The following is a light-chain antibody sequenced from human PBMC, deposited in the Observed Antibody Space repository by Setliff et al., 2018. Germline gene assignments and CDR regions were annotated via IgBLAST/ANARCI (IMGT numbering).Light chain of an antibody. CDR3: SSYAGSNNFV. CDR2: EVS. V-gene: IGLV2-8*01. J-gene: IGLJ1*01. CDR1: SSDVGGYNY. Sequence: QSVLTQPPSASGSPGQSVTISCTGTSSDVGGYNYVSWYQQHPGKAPKLMIYEVSKRPPGVPDRFSGPKSGNTASLTVSGLQAEDEADYYCSSYAGSNNFVFGTGTKVTVL.